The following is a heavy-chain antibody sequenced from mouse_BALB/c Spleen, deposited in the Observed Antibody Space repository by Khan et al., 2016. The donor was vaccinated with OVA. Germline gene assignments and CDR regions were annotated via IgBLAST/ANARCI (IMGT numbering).Heavy chain of an antibody. CDR3: ARLAYFYDSEGFAY. CDR1: GCTFSTYG. V-gene: IGHV5-6*01. D-gene: IGHD1-1*01. CDR2: VSTGGHYT. J-gene: IGHJ3*01. Sequence: EVELVESGGDVVKPGGSLKLSCAASGCTFSTYGMSWVRQTPDKRLEWVATVSTGGHYTYYPDTVKGRFTISRDNAKDTLYLQMSSLKSEDTAMFYCARLAYFYDSEGFAYWGQGTLVTVSA.